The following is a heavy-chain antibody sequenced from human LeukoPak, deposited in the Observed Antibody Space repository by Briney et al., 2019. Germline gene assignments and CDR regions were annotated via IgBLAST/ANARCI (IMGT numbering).Heavy chain of an antibody. CDR3: ARGPAYYDSSGTYLGRYFDY. D-gene: IGHD3-22*01. Sequence: SETLSLTCTVSGGSVSSGSYYWSWIRQPPGKGLEWIGYIYYSGSTNYNPSLKSRVTISVDTSKNQFSLKLSSVTAADTAVYYCARGPAYYDSSGTYLGRYFDYWGQGTLVTVSS. CDR2: IYYSGST. V-gene: IGHV4-61*01. J-gene: IGHJ4*02. CDR1: GGSVSSGSYY.